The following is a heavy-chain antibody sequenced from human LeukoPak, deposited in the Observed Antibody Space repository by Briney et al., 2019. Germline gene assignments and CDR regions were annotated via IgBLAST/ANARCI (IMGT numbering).Heavy chain of an antibody. CDR3: ASFSSRKKNFDY. V-gene: IGHV3-21*01. Sequence: GGSLRLSCAASGFTFSSYNMNWVRQAPGKGLEWVSSISSSSSCIYYADTVKGRFTISRDNAKNSLYLQMNSLRAEDTAVYYCASFSSRKKNFDYWGQGTLVTVSS. J-gene: IGHJ4*02. CDR2: ISSSSSCI. CDR1: GFTFSSYN. D-gene: IGHD6-13*01.